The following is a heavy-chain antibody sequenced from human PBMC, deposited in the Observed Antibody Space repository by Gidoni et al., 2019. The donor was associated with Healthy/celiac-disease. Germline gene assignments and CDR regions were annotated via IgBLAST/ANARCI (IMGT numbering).Heavy chain of an antibody. V-gene: IGHV3-13*01. CDR1: GFTFISYD. CDR2: IGTAGDT. Sequence: EVQLVESGGGLVQPGGSLRLSCAASGFTFISYDMHWVRQATGKGLEWVSAIGTAGDTYYPGSVKGRFTISRENAKNSLYLQMNSLRAGDTAVYYCARGGSDYDGMDVWGQGTTVTVSS. CDR3: ARGGSDYDGMDV. J-gene: IGHJ6*02. D-gene: IGHD3-10*01.